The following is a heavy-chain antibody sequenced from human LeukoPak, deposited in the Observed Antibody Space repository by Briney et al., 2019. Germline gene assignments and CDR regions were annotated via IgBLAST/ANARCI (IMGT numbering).Heavy chain of an antibody. CDR1: GGTFSSYA. V-gene: IGHV1-69*13. J-gene: IGHJ6*04. Sequence: ASVKVSCKASGGTFSSYAISWVRQAPGQGLGWWGGSFPTLGQATSEQKFQGGVRITRAESRSTANRELSSRRSRATPFYNCAGSSEREPAAQNPLYSTSMDVWGKGTTVTVPS. CDR3: AGSSEREPAAQNPLYSTSMDV. D-gene: IGHD2-2*01. CDR2: SFPTLGQA.